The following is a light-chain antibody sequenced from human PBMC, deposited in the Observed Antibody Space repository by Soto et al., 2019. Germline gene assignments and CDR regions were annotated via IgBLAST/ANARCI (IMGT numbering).Light chain of an antibody. CDR3: LQKYFYPCT. CDR1: QSISSY. CDR2: AAS. J-gene: IGKJ3*01. V-gene: IGKV1-6*01. Sequence: IQMTQSPSSLSASVGDRVTITCRASQSISSYLNWYQQKPGKAPKLLIYAASNLQSGVPARFSGSGSGTDFTLTISSLQPEDFATYYCLQKYFYPCTFGPGTKVDIK.